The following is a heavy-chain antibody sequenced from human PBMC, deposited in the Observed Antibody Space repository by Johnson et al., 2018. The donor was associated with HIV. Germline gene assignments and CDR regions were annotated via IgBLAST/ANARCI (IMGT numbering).Heavy chain of an antibody. D-gene: IGHD2-21*01. V-gene: IGHV3-30*02. CDR3: AKERMGLAYCGGDCWEDAFDI. Sequence: QVHLVESGGGLVQPGGSLRLSCAASGFTFSSYWMSLVRQAPGKGLEWVAVIWYDGSNKYYADSVKGRFTISRDNSKNTLYLQMNSLRAEDTAVYYCAKERMGLAYCGGDCWEDAFDIWGQGTMVTVSS. CDR1: GFTFSSYW. J-gene: IGHJ3*02. CDR2: IWYDGSNK.